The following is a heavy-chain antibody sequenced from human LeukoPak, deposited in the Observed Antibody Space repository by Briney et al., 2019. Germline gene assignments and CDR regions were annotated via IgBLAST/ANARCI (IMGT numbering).Heavy chain of an antibody. D-gene: IGHD6-6*01. CDR3: ARGSWGEVAGRKSFEF. V-gene: IGHV1-8*01. CDR2: MNPNSGNT. J-gene: IGHJ4*02. CDR1: EYTFTSYD. Sequence: GASVKVSCKASEYTFTSYDINWVRQATRQGLEWMGWMNPNSGNTGYAQKFQGRVTMTRVTSISTAYMELNNLTSEDTAVYYCARGSWGEVAGRKSFEFWGQGSLVTVSS.